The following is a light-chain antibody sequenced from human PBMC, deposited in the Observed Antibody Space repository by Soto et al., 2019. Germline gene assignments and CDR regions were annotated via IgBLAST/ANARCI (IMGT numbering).Light chain of an antibody. CDR3: CSYTSSNSLI. J-gene: IGLJ1*01. CDR2: DVS. Sequence: QSVLTQPASVSGSPGQTSPIYCTGTSSDFVCYNYVSWYQQHPGKAPQVLIYDVSNRPAGVSNRFSGSMCGNTASLTISGLQAEDEADYYCCSYTSSNSLIFGTGTKVTVL. V-gene: IGLV2-14*01. CDR1: SSDFVCYNY.